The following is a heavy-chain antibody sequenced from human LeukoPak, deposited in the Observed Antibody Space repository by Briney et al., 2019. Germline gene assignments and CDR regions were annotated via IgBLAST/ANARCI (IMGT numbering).Heavy chain of an antibody. V-gene: IGHV4-59*01. CDR3: ARDLRSSSYGMDV. CDR2: TYYSGST. CDR1: GVSISSYY. J-gene: IGHJ6*02. D-gene: IGHD6-13*01. Sequence: SETLSLTCTVSGVSISSYYWSWIRQPPGKGLEWIGYTYYSGSTNYNPSPKSRVTISVDTSKNQFSLKLSSVTAADTAVYYCARDLRSSSYGMDVWGQGTTVTVSS.